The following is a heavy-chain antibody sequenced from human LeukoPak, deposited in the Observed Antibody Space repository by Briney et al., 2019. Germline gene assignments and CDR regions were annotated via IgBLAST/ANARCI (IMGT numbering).Heavy chain of an antibody. D-gene: IGHD6-19*01. Sequence: GASVKVSCKASGYSHTNFNINWVRQATGQGLEWMGWMNPNSGNKGYAQKFQGRATMTTNTSITTAYMELSILRSEDTAVYYCARGPQWRGDYYYMDVWGRGTTVTVSS. J-gene: IGHJ6*03. V-gene: IGHV1-8*01. CDR1: GYSHTNFN. CDR2: MNPNSGNK. CDR3: ARGPQWRGDYYYMDV.